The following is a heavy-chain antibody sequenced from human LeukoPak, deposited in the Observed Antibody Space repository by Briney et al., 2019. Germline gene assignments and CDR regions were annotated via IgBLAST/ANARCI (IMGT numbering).Heavy chain of an antibody. CDR2: IYYSGST. V-gene: IGHV4-59*12. CDR1: GGSISSYY. D-gene: IGHD3-10*01. Sequence: PSETLSLTCTVSGGSISSYYWSWIRQPPGKGLEWIGYIYYSGSTNYNPSLKSRVTISVDTSKNQFSLNLSSVTAADTAVYYCARAGFGLAPHRGTPFDYWGQGTLVTVSS. J-gene: IGHJ4*02. CDR3: ARAGFGLAPHRGTPFDY.